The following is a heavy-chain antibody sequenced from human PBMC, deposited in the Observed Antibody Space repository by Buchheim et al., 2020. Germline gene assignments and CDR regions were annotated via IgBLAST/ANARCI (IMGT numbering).Heavy chain of an antibody. D-gene: IGHD2/OR15-2a*01. CDR3: ARGHPDYLGKVDFDY. Sequence: QVQLQQWGAGLLKPSETLSLTCAVYGGSFSGYYWSWIRQPPGKGLEWIGEINHSGSTNYNPSLKSRVTISVDTSKNQFSLKLSSVTAADTAVYYCARGHPDYLGKVDFDYWGQGTL. V-gene: IGHV4-34*01. CDR2: INHSGST. CDR1: GGSFSGYY. J-gene: IGHJ4*02.